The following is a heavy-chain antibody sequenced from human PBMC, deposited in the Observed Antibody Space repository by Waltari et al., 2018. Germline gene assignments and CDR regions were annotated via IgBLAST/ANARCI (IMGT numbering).Heavy chain of an antibody. Sequence: QVQLQQWGAGLLKPSETLSLTCAVYGGSFSGYYWGWIRQSPGKGLEWMGEINHSGSTNYNPSLKSRVTISVDTSKNQFSLKVSSVTAADTAVYYCARQFSSGWYSEYWGQGTLVTVSS. CDR3: ARQFSSGWYSEY. CDR1: GGSFSGYY. V-gene: IGHV4-34*01. J-gene: IGHJ4*02. D-gene: IGHD6-19*01. CDR2: INHSGST.